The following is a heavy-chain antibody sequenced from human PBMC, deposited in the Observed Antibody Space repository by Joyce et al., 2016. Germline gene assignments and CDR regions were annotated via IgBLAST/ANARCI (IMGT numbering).Heavy chain of an antibody. J-gene: IGHJ4*02. D-gene: IGHD6-25*01. Sequence: QVQLVESGGGVVQTGRSLRLSCAASGLTLSNYGGHWVRQAPVKGLEWVAVISYDGIYKYYADSVKGRFTISRDNSKNTVFLEMNSLRTEDTAVYYCAKILTATYSSGWFLDYWGQGTLVTVSS. CDR2: ISYDGIYK. CDR3: AKILTATYSSGWFLDY. V-gene: IGHV3-30*18. CDR1: GLTLSNYG.